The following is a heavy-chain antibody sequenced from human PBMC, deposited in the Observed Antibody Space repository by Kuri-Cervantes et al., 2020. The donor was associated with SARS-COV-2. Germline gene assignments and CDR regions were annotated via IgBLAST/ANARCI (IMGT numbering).Heavy chain of an antibody. CDR1: GFTFSGHW. CDR2: INPDGSCT. D-gene: IGHD1-1*01. V-gene: IGHV3-74*01. Sequence: GESLKISCAASGFTFSGHWIHWVRQAPGKGLVWVSRINPDGSCTNNADSVKGRFTLSRDNAKNMLFLQMNSLRAEDTAVYYCVRDGDHWNFDYWGQGTLVPVSS. CDR3: VRDGDHWNFDY. J-gene: IGHJ4*02.